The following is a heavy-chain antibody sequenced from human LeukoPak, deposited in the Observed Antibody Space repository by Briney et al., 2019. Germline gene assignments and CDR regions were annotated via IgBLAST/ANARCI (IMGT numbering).Heavy chain of an antibody. CDR3: ARDSYCGGDCYRGNWFDP. J-gene: IGHJ5*02. CDR2: IYPSGST. Sequence: SETLSLTCTVSGGSISSGSYYWSWIRQPAGKGLECLGRIYPSGSTNYNPSLKSRVTISMNKSKNQFSLKLSSVTAADTAVYYCARDSYCGGDCYRGNWFDPWGQGTLVTVSS. D-gene: IGHD2-21*02. V-gene: IGHV4-61*02. CDR1: GGSISSGSYY.